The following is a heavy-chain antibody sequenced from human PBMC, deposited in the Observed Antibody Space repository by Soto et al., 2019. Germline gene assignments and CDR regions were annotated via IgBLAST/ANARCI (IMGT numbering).Heavy chain of an antibody. Sequence: ASVKVSCKASGYTFTSYYMHWVRQAPGQGLEWMGIINPSGGSTSYAQKFQGRVTMTRDTSTSTVYMELSSLRSEDTAVYYCARGDILTGHYNQFLWYFDYWGQGTLVTVSS. J-gene: IGHJ4*02. V-gene: IGHV1-46*01. D-gene: IGHD3-9*01. CDR1: GYTFTSYY. CDR3: ARGDILTGHYNQFLWYFDY. CDR2: INPSGGST.